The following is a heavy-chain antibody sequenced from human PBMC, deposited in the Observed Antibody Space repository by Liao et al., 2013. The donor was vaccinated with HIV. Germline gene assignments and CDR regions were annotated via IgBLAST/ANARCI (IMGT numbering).Heavy chain of an antibody. CDR3: ARTEYCSSTSCFGDYYYYYMDV. D-gene: IGHD2-2*01. J-gene: IGHJ6*03. Sequence: QLQLQESGPGLVRPSETLSLTCTVYGGSFSGYYWSWIRQPPGKGLEWIGEINHSGSTNYNPSLKSRVTISVDTSKNQFSLKLSSVTAADTAVYYCARTEYCSSTSCFGDYYYYYMDVWGKGTTVTVSS. V-gene: IGHV4-34*10. CDR1: GGSFSGYY. CDR2: INHSGST.